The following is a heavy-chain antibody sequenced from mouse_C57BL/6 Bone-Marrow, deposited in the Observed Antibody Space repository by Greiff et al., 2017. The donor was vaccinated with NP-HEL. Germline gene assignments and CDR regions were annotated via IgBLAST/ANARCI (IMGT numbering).Heavy chain of an antibody. V-gene: IGHV5-16*01. CDR1: GFTFSDYY. Sequence: EVQVVESEGGLVQPGSSMKLSCTASGFTFSDYYMAWVRQVPEKGLEWVANINYDGSSTYYLDSLKSRFIISRDNAKNILYLQMSSLKSEDTATYYCAREGTTVVPRRPDWYFDVWGTGTTVTVSS. D-gene: IGHD1-1*01. J-gene: IGHJ1*03. CDR3: AREGTTVVPRRPDWYFDV. CDR2: INYDGSST.